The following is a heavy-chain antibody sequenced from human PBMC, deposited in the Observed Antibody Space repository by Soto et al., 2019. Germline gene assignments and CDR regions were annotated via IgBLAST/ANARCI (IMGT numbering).Heavy chain of an antibody. CDR1: GGSFSGYY. CDR2: INHSGST. V-gene: IGHV4-34*01. CDR3: ARGPGYYYYDGMDV. J-gene: IGHJ6*02. Sequence: SETLSLTCAVYGGSFSGYYWSWIRQPPGKGLEWIGEINHSGSTNYNPSLKSRVTISVDTSKNQFSLKLSSVTAADTAVYYCARGPGYYYYDGMDVWGQGTTVTVSS.